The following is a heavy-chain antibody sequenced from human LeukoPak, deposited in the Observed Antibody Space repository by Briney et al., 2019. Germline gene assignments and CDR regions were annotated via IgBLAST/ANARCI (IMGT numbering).Heavy chain of an antibody. CDR2: IYSGGRT. J-gene: IGHJ5*02. D-gene: IGHD6-19*01. CDR3: ARVAVSGPTGWFDP. Sequence: GGSLRLSCAASGFTVSSNYMNWVRQAPGKGLEWVSVIYSGGRTYYADSVKGRFTISRDNSKNTLYLQMNSLRAEDTAVYYCARVAVSGPTGWFDPWGQGTLVTVSS. V-gene: IGHV3-53*01. CDR1: GFTVSSNY.